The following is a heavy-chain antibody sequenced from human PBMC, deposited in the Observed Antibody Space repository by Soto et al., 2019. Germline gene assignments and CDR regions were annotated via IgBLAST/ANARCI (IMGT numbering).Heavy chain of an antibody. J-gene: IGHJ6*02. CDR1: GFTFSSYW. CDR3: AKAVPYYDILTGYYNPHNNYYGMDV. CDR2: IKQDASEK. D-gene: IGHD3-9*01. V-gene: IGHV3-7*01. Sequence: GGSLRLSCAASGFTFSSYWMTWVRQAPGKGLEWVANIKQDASEKYYVDSVKGRFTISRDNAQNSLFLQMGSLRAEDTAVYYCAKAVPYYDILTGYYNPHNNYYGMDVWGQGTTVTVSS.